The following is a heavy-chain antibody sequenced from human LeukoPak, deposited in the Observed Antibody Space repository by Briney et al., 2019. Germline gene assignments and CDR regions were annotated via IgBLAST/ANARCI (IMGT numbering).Heavy chain of an antibody. CDR3: ARDESSSWTLDYFDY. Sequence: GRSLRLSCAASGFTFSSYGMHWVRQAPGKGLEWVAVIWYDGSNKYYADSVKGRFTISRDNSKNTLYLQMNSLRAEDTAVYYCARDESSSWTLDYFDYWGQGTLVTVSS. D-gene: IGHD6-13*01. CDR1: GFTFSSYG. J-gene: IGHJ4*02. V-gene: IGHV3-33*01. CDR2: IWYDGSNK.